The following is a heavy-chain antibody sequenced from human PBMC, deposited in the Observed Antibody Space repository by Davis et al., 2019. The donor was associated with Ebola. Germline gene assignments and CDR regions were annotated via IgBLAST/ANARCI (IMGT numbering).Heavy chain of an antibody. V-gene: IGHV3-23*01. CDR1: GFTFSSYA. CDR2: ISGSGGST. D-gene: IGHD6-13*01. Sequence: PGGSLRLSCAASGFTFSSYAMSWVRQAPGKGLEWVSAISGSGGSTYYADSVKGRFTISRDNSKNTLYLQMNSLRAEDTAVYYCARDTVGSSWGYYFDYWGQGTLVTVSS. CDR3: ARDTVGSSWGYYFDY. J-gene: IGHJ4*02.